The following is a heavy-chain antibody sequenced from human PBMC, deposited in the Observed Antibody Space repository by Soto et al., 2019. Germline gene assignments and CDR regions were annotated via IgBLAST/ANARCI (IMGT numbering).Heavy chain of an antibody. J-gene: IGHJ2*01. CDR3: AKGSLYSSGWYSGDWYFDL. V-gene: IGHV3-23*01. CDR2: ISGSGGST. Sequence: EVQLLESGGGLVQPGGSLRLSCAASGFTFSSYAMSWVRQAPGKGLEWVSAISGSGGSTYYADSVKGRFTISRDNSKNTLYLRMNSLRAEDTAVYYCAKGSLYSSGWYSGDWYFDLWGRGTLVTVSS. CDR1: GFTFSSYA. D-gene: IGHD6-19*01.